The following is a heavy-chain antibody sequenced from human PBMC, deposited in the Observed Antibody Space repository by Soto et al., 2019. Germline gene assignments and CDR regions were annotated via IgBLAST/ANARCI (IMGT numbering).Heavy chain of an antibody. CDR2: MNPNSGNT. CDR3: ARRGVLRYFDWFRPFDY. V-gene: IGHV1-8*01. CDR1: GYTFTSYD. Sequence: ASVKVSCKASGYTFTSYDINWVRQATGQGLEWMGWMNPNSGNTGYAQKFQGRVTMTRNTSISTAYMELSSLRSEDTAVYYCARRGVLRYFDWFRPFDYWGQGTLVTVSS. J-gene: IGHJ4*02. D-gene: IGHD3-9*01.